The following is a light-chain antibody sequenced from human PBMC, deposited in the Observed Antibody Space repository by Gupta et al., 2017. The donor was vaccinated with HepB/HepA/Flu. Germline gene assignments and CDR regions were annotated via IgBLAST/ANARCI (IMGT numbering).Light chain of an antibody. J-gene: IGKJ1*01. CDR2: KVS. V-gene: IGKV2-30*02. CDR1: RSLVHSDGNTY. CDR3: LQAIHWPWT. Sequence: DVVISHSLLSLPVTLGQPASTSCRSSRSLVHSDGNTYLNWFQQRLGQSPRRLIYKVSDRDSGVQDRFSGSGSGTDFTIKISRVEAEDVGVYYCLQAIHWPWTFGQGTXLEIK.